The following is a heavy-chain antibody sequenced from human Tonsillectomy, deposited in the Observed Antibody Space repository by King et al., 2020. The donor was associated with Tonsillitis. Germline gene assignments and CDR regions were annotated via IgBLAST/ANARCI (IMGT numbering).Heavy chain of an antibody. V-gene: IGHV3-48*01. CDR1: GFTFSSYS. D-gene: IGHD3-22*01. Sequence: VQLVESGGGLVQPGGSLRLSCAASGFTFSSYSMNWVRQAPGKGLEWVSYISSSSSTIYYADSVKGRFTISRDNAKNSLYLQMNSLRAEDTAVYYCARDGKNYYDSSGHFDYWGQGTLVTVSS. CDR2: ISSSSSTI. CDR3: ARDGKNYYDSSGHFDY. J-gene: IGHJ4*02.